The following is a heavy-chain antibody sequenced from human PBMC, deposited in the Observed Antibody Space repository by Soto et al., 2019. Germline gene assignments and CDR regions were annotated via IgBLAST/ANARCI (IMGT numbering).Heavy chain of an antibody. Sequence: EVQLLESGGGLVQPGGSLRLSCAASGFTFSSSGMSWVRQAPGKGLEWVSGITDSGSSTYYVDSVKGRFTISRDNSKNTLSLEMNSLRAEDTAVYYCAKDSGWLHYYWGQGTLVTVSS. D-gene: IGHD5-12*01. V-gene: IGHV3-23*01. CDR3: AKDSGWLHYY. CDR1: GFTFSSSG. CDR2: ITDSGSST. J-gene: IGHJ4*02.